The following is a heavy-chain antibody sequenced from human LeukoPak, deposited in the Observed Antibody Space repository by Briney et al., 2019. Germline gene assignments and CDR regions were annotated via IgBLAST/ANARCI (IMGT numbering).Heavy chain of an antibody. CDR3: ASEAVAGNWFDP. D-gene: IGHD6-19*01. CDR1: GYTFTGYY. V-gene: IGHV1-2*02. CDR2: INPNSGGT. Sequence: ASVKVSCKASGYTFTGYYMHWVRQAPGQGLEWMGWINPNSGGTNYAQKFQGRVTMTRDTSISTAYMELSRLRSEDTAVYYCASEAVAGNWFDPWGQGTLVTVSS. J-gene: IGHJ5*02.